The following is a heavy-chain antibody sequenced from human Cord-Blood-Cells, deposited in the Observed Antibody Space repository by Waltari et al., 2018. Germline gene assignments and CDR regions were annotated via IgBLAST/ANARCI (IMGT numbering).Heavy chain of an antibody. CDR1: GGSISSSRYS. CDR2: IYYSGST. V-gene: IGHV4-39*01. CDR3: ARQQDSSGWYYYYGMDV. J-gene: IGHJ6*02. D-gene: IGHD6-19*01. Sequence: QLQLQESGPGLVKPSETLSLTCTVSGGSISSSRYSWGWIRQPPGKGLEWIGSIYYSGSTYYNPSLKSRVTISVDTSKNQFSLKLSSVTAADTAVYYCARQQDSSGWYYYYGMDVWGQGTTVTVSS.